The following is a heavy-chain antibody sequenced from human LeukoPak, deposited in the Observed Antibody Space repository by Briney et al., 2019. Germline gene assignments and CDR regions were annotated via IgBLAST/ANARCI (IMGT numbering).Heavy chain of an antibody. V-gene: IGHV1-24*01. CDR3: ATHSRNTTRVVVFDY. Sequence: ASVNVSCKVSGYTLTELSMHWVRQAPGKGVEWMGGFDLVDGETIYAQKFQGRLTMTEDTSTDTAYMELSSLRSEDTAEYYCATHSRNTTRVVVFDYWGQGTLVTVSS. CDR1: GYTLTELS. D-gene: IGHD3-22*01. CDR2: FDLVDGET. J-gene: IGHJ4*02.